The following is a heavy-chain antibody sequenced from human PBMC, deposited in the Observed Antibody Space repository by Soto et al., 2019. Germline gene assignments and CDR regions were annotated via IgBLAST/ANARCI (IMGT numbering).Heavy chain of an antibody. Sequence: QVQLVQSGAEVKKPGASVKVSCKTSGYTFTGYYIHWVRQAPGQGLEWMGRINPNSGGTNYAQKLQGWVTMTRDTSISTAYMELSRLNSGDTAVYYCVRGLASAYLDSWGQGTLVTVSS. J-gene: IGHJ4*02. CDR3: VRGLASAYLDS. CDR2: INPNSGGT. V-gene: IGHV1-2*04. CDR1: GYTFTGYY.